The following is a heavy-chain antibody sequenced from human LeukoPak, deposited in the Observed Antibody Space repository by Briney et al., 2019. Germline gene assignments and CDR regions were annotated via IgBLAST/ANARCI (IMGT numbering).Heavy chain of an antibody. CDR3: ARQVVVVPTAMSWFDP. CDR1: GGSISSYY. J-gene: IGHJ5*02. CDR2: IYYSGST. D-gene: IGHD2-2*01. Sequence: SSETLSLTCTVSGGSISSYYWSWIRQPPGKGLEWLGYIYYSGSTNYNPSLKSRVTISVDTSKNQFSLKLSSVTAADTAVYYCARQVVVVPTAMSWFDPWGQGTLVTVSS. V-gene: IGHV4-59*08.